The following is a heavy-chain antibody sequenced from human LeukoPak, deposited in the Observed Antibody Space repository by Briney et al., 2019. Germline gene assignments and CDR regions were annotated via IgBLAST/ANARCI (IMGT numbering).Heavy chain of an antibody. V-gene: IGHV5-51*01. CDR3: VRQRGASGTINHFDP. CDR2: IYPDDSDT. CDR1: GYSFTTYW. D-gene: IGHD3-10*01. J-gene: IGHJ5*02. Sequence: PGESLKISCKTSGYSFTTYWIGWVRQMPGAGLEWVGAIYPDDSDTRYRPSFQGQVVISADRSIRTAYLQWNTLKTSDTAMYYCVRQRGASGTINHFDPWGQGTLVTVSS.